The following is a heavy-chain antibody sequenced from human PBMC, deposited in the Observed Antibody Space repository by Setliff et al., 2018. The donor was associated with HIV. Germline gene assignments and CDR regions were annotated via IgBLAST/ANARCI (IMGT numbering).Heavy chain of an antibody. V-gene: IGHV4-39*02. CDR1: GASISDSNSY. D-gene: IGHD2-15*01. J-gene: IGHJ6*02. CDR2: IYSSGST. CDR3: ASLGYCSGVRCYQPSYYYYGLDV. Sequence: SETLSLTCTVYGASISDSNSYWGWIRQPPGKRLEWLGSIYSSGSTSYNPSLSSRLTISVDTSKNHVSLRLSSVTAADTAVYYCASLGYCSGVRCYQPSYYYYGLDVWGQGTTVTVSS.